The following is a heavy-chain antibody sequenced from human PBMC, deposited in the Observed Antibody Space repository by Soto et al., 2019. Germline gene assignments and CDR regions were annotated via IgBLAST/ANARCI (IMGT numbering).Heavy chain of an antibody. D-gene: IGHD3-9*01. CDR3: AREGAGDWPHNYYYYAMDV. CDR1: GGYIGGGYYS. CDR2: IYNSGST. Sequence: SETLSLTCAVSGGYIGGGYYSWSWIRQPPGKGLEWIGFIYNSGSTYYNSSLKSRVTISVDRSKKHFFLNLTSVTAADTAVYYCAREGAGDWPHNYYYYAMDVWGQGTSVTVSS. V-gene: IGHV4-30-2*01. J-gene: IGHJ6*02.